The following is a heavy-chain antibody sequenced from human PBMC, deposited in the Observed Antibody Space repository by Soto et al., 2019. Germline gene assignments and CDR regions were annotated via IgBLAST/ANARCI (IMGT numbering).Heavy chain of an antibody. CDR3: ARGSARRGAAFDI. D-gene: IGHD1-26*01. Sequence: ASETLSLTCTVSNGSIGSYHWGWIRQSPGKGLEWIGSVSHSGIAKYDPSLKGRVTISEDTSKNQISLSVDSVTAADTALYYCARGSARRGAAFDIWGRGTMVTV. CDR2: VSHSGIA. J-gene: IGHJ3*02. V-gene: IGHV4-59*01. CDR1: NGSIGSYH.